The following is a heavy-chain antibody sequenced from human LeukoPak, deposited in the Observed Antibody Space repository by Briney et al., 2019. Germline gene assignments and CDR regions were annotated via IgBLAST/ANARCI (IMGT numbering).Heavy chain of an antibody. CDR1: GYTFTDYG. D-gene: IGHD1-26*01. CDR2: GSTFNGHR. Sequence: ASVKVSCKASGYTFTDYGIHWVRQAPGQGLEWMSWGSTFNGHRLYGQRFQGRVTMTTDPSTTTVYMELTSLTSDDTALYYCARDAVGARAFDVWGQGTTVTVSS. V-gene: IGHV1-18*01. CDR3: ARDAVGARAFDV. J-gene: IGHJ3*01.